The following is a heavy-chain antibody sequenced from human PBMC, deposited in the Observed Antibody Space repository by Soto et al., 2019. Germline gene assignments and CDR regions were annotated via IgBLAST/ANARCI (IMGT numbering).Heavy chain of an antibody. Sequence: LRLSCADSGFKSSSYWMSWVRQAPGKGLEWVANIKQDGSEKYYVDSVKGRFTISRDNAKNSLYLQINSLRAEDTAVYYCARDRYYDGSGSYYSYWGQGTLVTVSS. V-gene: IGHV3-7*01. D-gene: IGHD3-10*01. CDR1: GFKSSSYW. J-gene: IGHJ4*02. CDR2: IKQDGSEK. CDR3: ARDRYYDGSGSYYSY.